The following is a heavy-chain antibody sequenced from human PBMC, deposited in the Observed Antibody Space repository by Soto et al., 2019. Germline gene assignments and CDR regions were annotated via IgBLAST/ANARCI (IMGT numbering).Heavy chain of an antibody. CDR1: GFTFSDHY. D-gene: IGHD1-26*01. CDR3: ARDSGKGAYFDY. Sequence: EVQLVESGGGLVQPGGSQRLSCAASGFTFSDHYMDWVRQAPGKGLEWVGRITNKANTYTTDYAASVKGRFTIPRDDSKDSLYLQMNSLKTEDKAIYYCARDSGKGAYFDYWGHGTLATVSS. V-gene: IGHV3-72*01. CDR2: ITNKANTYTT. J-gene: IGHJ4*01.